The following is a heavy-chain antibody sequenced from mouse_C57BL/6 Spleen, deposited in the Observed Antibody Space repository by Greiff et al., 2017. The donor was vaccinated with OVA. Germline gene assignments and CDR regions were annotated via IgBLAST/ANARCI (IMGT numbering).Heavy chain of an antibody. J-gene: IGHJ2*01. Sequence: EVQLVESGGGLVKPGGSLKLSCAASGFTFSDYGMHWVRQAPEKGLEWVAYISSGSSTIYYADTVKGRFTISRDNAKNTLFLQMTSLRSEDTAMYYCARGGYDYDSYYFDYWGQGTTLTVSS. D-gene: IGHD2-4*01. CDR2: ISSGSSTI. V-gene: IGHV5-17*01. CDR1: GFTFSDYG. CDR3: ARGGYDYDSYYFDY.